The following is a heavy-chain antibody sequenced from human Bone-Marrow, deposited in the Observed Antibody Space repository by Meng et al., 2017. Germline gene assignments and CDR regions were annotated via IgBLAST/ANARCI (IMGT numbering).Heavy chain of an antibody. D-gene: IGHD1-26*01. CDR3: TTSDSGSYPANYYYYGMDV. Sequence: ETLSLTCAASGFTFSNAWMSWVRQAPGKGLEWVGRIKSKTDGGTTDYAAPVKGRFTISRDDSKNTLYLQMNSLKTEDTAVYYCTTSDSGSYPANYYYYGMDVWGQGTTVTVSS. CDR2: IKSKTDGGTT. J-gene: IGHJ6*02. V-gene: IGHV3-15*01. CDR1: GFTFSNAW.